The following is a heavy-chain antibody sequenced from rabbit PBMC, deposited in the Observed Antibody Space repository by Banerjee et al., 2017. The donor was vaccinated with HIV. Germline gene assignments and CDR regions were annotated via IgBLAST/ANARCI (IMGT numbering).Heavy chain of an antibody. CDR2: IDPVFGST. V-gene: IGHV1S7*01. J-gene: IGHJ3*01. D-gene: IGHD2-1*01. Sequence: QLEESGGDLVKPEGSLTLTCTASGFDFSSYYMSWVRQAPGKGLEWIGYIDPVFGSTYYASWVNGRFTISSHNAQNTLYLQLNSLTAADTATYFCARDGSYDDYGDLTRLDLWGPGTLVTVS. CDR3: ARDGSYDDYGDLTRLDL. CDR1: GFDFSSYY.